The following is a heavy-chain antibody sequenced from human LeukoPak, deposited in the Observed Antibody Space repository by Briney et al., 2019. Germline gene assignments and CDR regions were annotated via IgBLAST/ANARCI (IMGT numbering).Heavy chain of an antibody. Sequence: SQTLSLTCTVSGGSISSGGFYWTWIRQPPGKGLEWIGYIYYSGSTYYNPSLKSRVTISVDTSKNQFSLKLSSVTAADTAVYYCASGPLLAPFDYWGQGTLVTVSS. CDR3: ASGPLLAPFDY. V-gene: IGHV4-30-4*01. D-gene: IGHD3-10*01. CDR1: GGSISSGGFY. CDR2: IYYSGST. J-gene: IGHJ4*02.